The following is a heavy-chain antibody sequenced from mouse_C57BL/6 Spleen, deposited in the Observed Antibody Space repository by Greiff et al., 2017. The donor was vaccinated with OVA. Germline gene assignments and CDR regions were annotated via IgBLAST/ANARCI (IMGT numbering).Heavy chain of an antibody. Sequence: EVKVEESGGGLVKPGGSLKLSCAASGFTFSSYTMSWVRQTPEKRLEWVATISGGGGKTYYPDSVKGRFTISRDNAKNTLYLQMSSLRSEDTALYYCARHASTRSNFFMDYWGQGTSVTVSS. CDR2: ISGGGGKT. CDR3: ARHASTRSNFFMDY. V-gene: IGHV5-9*01. D-gene: IGHD2-5*01. J-gene: IGHJ4*01. CDR1: GFTFSSYT.